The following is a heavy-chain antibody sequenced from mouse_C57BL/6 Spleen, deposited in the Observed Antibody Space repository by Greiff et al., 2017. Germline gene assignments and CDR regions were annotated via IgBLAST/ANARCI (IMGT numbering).Heavy chain of an antibody. CDR3: ARMGYYGSSKYFDY. Sequence: QVTLKESGPGILQPSQTLSLTCSFSGFSLSTFGMGVGWIRQPSGKGLEWLAHIWWDDDKYYNPALKSRPTISKDTSKNQVFLKIANVDTADTATYYCARMGYYGSSKYFDYWGQGTTLTVSS. CDR2: IWWDDDK. D-gene: IGHD1-1*01. V-gene: IGHV8-8*01. CDR1: GFSLSTFGMG. J-gene: IGHJ2*01.